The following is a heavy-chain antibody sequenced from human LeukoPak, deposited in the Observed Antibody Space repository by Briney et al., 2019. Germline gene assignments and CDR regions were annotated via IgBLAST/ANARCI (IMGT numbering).Heavy chain of an antibody. V-gene: IGHV4-39*01. CDR2: IYYSGST. CDR1: GGSISSSSYY. J-gene: IGHJ4*02. D-gene: IGHD6-13*01. Sequence: SETLSLTCTVPGGSISSSSYYWGWIRQPPGKGLEWIGSIYYSGSTYYNPSLKSRVTISVDTPKNQFSLKLSSVTAADTAVYYCARQSDSSSCPFDYWGQGTLVTVSS. CDR3: ARQSDSSSCPFDY.